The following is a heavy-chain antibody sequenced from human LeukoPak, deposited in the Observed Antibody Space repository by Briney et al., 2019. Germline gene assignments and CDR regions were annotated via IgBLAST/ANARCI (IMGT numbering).Heavy chain of an antibody. V-gene: IGHV3-23*01. CDR1: GFTFSAFA. D-gene: IGHD6-19*01. Sequence: GGSLRLSCAASGFTFSAFAMSWVRQAPGKGLEWVSTITDDGYNTYSADSVKGRITFSRDNSKNTLSLQLRSLRAEDTAVYYCAKDLSYTSGASDHWGQGTLVTVSS. CDR3: AKDLSYTSGASDH. CDR2: ITDDGYNT. J-gene: IGHJ4*02.